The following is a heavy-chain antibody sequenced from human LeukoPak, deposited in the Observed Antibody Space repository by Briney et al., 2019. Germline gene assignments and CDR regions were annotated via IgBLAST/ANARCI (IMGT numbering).Heavy chain of an antibody. V-gene: IGHV3-21*01. Sequence: GGSLRLSCAASGFTFSSYSMNWVRQAPGKGLEWVSSISSSSSYIYYADSVKGRFTISRDNAKNSLYLQMNSVRAEDTAVYYCAGGPELQLWLYDYWGQGTLVTVSS. CDR1: GFTFSSYS. CDR2: ISSSSSYI. D-gene: IGHD5-18*01. J-gene: IGHJ4*02. CDR3: AGGPELQLWLYDY.